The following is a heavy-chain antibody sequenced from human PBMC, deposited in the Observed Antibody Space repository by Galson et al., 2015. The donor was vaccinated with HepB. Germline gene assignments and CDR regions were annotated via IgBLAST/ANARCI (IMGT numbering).Heavy chain of an antibody. CDR3: AICLRAVAGPPGYYYYYMDV. V-gene: IGHV1-69*13. J-gene: IGHJ6*03. CDR2: IIPIFGTA. Sequence: SVKVSCKASGGTFSSYAISWVRQAPGQGLEWMGGIIPIFGTANYAQKFQGRVTITADESTSTAYMELSSLRSEDTAVYYCAICLRAVAGPPGYYYYYMDVWGKGTTVTVSS. CDR1: GGTFSSYA. D-gene: IGHD6-19*01.